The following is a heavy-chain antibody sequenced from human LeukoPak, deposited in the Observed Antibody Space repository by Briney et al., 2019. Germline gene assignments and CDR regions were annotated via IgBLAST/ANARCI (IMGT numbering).Heavy chain of an antibody. CDR3: ARGEAVADY. CDR2: IYYSGST. Sequence: SETLSLTCTVSGGSISSSSYYWGWIRQPPGKGLVWIGSIYYSGSTHYNPSLKSRVTISVDTSKNQFSLKLSSVTAADTAVYYCARGEAVADYWGQGTLVTVSS. D-gene: IGHD6-19*01. CDR1: GGSISSSSYY. J-gene: IGHJ4*02. V-gene: IGHV4-39*07.